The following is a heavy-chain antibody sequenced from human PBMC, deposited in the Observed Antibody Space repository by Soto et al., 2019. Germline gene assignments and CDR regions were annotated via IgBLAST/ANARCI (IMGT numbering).Heavy chain of an antibody. J-gene: IGHJ4*02. D-gene: IGHD6-19*01. Sequence: QVQLQQWGAGLLKPSETLSLTCAVYGGSFSGYYWSWIRQPPGKGLEWIGEINHSGRTNYTPSLKCRVTISVDTSKSQFSLKLSSVSGADTAVYYCAVLAVSPDFDYWGQGTLVIVSS. CDR1: GGSFSGYY. V-gene: IGHV4-34*01. CDR2: INHSGRT. CDR3: AVLAVSPDFDY.